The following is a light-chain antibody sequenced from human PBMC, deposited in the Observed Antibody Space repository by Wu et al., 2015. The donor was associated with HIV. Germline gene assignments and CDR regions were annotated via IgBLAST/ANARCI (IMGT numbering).Light chain of an antibody. Sequence: EIVLTQSPATLSLSPGERATLSCRASQSVGTDLAWYQQKHGQAPRLLIYDASNRATGIPARFSGSGPGTDFTLTISSLESEDFAVYYCQQRSNWPGTFGQGTKLEIK. CDR1: QSVGTD. V-gene: IGKV3-11*01. CDR2: DAS. J-gene: IGKJ2*01. CDR3: QQRSNWPGT.